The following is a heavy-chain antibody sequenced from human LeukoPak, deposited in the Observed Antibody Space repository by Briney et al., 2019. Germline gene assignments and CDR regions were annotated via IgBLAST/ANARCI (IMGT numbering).Heavy chain of an antibody. J-gene: IGHJ4*02. CDR1: GFTFSSYW. Sequence: HPGGSLRLSCAASGFTFSSYWMSWVRQAPGKGLEWVANIKQDGSEKYYVDSVKGRFTISRDNAKNSLYLQMNSLRAEDTAVYYCARDVNDYYDSSGYLHRAYYFDYWGQGTLVTVSS. CDR2: IKQDGSEK. D-gene: IGHD3-22*01. CDR3: ARDVNDYYDSSGYLHRAYYFDY. V-gene: IGHV3-7*01.